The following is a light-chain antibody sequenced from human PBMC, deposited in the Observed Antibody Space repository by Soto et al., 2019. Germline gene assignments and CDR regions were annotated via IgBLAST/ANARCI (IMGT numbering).Light chain of an antibody. CDR2: AAS. V-gene: IGKV1-39*01. CDR1: QSISSY. Sequence: DIQMTQSPSSLSASVGDRVTITCRASQSISSYLNWYQQKPGKAPKLLIYAASSLQSGVPSRFSGSGSGTDVTLIISSLQSEDFATYYCQQRYSTPYTFGQGTKLEIK. CDR3: QQRYSTPYT. J-gene: IGKJ2*01.